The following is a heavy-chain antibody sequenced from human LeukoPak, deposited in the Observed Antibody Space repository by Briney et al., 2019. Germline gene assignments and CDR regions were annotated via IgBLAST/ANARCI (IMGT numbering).Heavy chain of an antibody. D-gene: IGHD2-2*01. CDR1: VGSFRGYY. CDR2: INHSGST. J-gene: IGHJ4*02. CDR3: ARGRFCSSTSCYHPFGY. Sequence: ASETLSLTCALYVGSFRGYYGSCIREPPGKGVEGIGEINHSGSTNYNPSLKSRVTISVDTSKTQFSLKLSSVTAADTAVYYCARGRFCSSTSCYHPFGYWGQGTLVTVSS. V-gene: IGHV4-34*01.